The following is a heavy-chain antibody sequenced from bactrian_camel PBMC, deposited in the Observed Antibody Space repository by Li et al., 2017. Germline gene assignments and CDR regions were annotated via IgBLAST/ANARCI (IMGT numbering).Heavy chain of an antibody. CDR1: GLAFDDAD. CDR3: VKDRDGGSMSFDY. V-gene: IGHV3S63*01. CDR2: INSDGST. D-gene: IGHD6*01. Sequence: HVQLVESGGGSVQVGGSLRLSCTITGLAFDDADMGWYRQIPDKECELVSRINSDGSTYYADSVKGRFAITQDNAKNTVYLQMNSLKPEDTAVYYCVKDRDGGSMSFDYWGQGTQVTVS. J-gene: IGHJ6*01.